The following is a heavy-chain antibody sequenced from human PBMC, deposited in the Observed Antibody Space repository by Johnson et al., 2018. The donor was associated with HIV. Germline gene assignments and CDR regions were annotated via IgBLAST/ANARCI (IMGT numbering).Heavy chain of an antibody. Sequence: VQLVESGGGLVQPGGSLRLSCAASGFTFSTYAMSWVRQAPGKGLEWVSAISGSGGSTYFADSVKGRFTISRDNSKHTLYLQMNSLRAEDTAVYYCAKDPYYETSAYYDDAFDIWGQGTMVTVSS. CDR2: ISGSGGST. CDR3: AKDPYYETSAYYDDAFDI. D-gene: IGHD3-22*01. CDR1: GFTFSTYA. V-gene: IGHV3-23*04. J-gene: IGHJ3*02.